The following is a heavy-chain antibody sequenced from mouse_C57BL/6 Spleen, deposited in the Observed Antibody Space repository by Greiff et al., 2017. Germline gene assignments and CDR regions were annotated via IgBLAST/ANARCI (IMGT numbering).Heavy chain of an antibody. CDR2: ISSGSSTI. V-gene: IGHV5-17*01. CDR1: GFTFSDYG. J-gene: IGHJ3*01. D-gene: IGHD2-2*01. CDR3: AEYGYDGPFAY. Sequence: DVKLVESGGGLVKPGGSLKLSCAASGFTFSDYGMHWVRQAPEKGLEWVAYISSGSSTIYYADTVKGRFTISRDNAKNTLFLQMTSLRSEDTAMXYCAEYGYDGPFAYWGQGTLVTVSA.